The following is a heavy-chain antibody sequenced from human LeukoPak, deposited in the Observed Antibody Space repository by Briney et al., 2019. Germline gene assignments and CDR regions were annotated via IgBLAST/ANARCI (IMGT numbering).Heavy chain of an antibody. Sequence: PGVSLRLSCAASGFTFSSYAMSWVRQAPGKGLEWVANIKQDGSEKYYVDSVKGRFTISRDNAKNSLYLQMNSLRAEDTAVYYCARGGMVRGVTQSYYYYGMDVWGQGTTVTVSS. CDR1: GFTFSSYA. CDR3: ARGGMVRGVTQSYYYYGMDV. D-gene: IGHD3-10*01. V-gene: IGHV3-7*01. CDR2: IKQDGSEK. J-gene: IGHJ6*02.